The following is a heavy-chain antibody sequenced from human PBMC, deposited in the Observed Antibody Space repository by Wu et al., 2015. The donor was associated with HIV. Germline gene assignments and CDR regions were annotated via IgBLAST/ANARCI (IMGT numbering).Heavy chain of an antibody. D-gene: IGHD3-22*01. CDR1: GGTFSSYA. CDR3: ARGYYDSSGYYYYYYGMDV. J-gene: IGHJ6*02. V-gene: IGHV1-69*05. CDR2: IIPIFGTA. Sequence: QVQLVQSGAEVKKPGSSVKVSCKASGGTFSSYAISWVRQAPGQGLEWMGGIIPIFGTANYAQKFQGRVTITTDESTSTAYMELSSLRSEDTAVYYCARGYYDSSGYYYYYYGMDVWGQGTTGHRLL.